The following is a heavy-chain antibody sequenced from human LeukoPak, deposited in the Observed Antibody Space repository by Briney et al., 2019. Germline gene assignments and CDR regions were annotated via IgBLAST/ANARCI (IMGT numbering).Heavy chain of an antibody. CDR3: AVTAATWAIYYFDY. D-gene: IGHD2-15*01. CDR1: GSTFTSDD. Sequence: GASVKVSCKASGSTFTSDDISWVRQATGQGLEWLGWMNPNSGNTGYAQKFQGRVTMTRNTSISTAYMELSSLRSEDTAVYYCAVTAATWAIYYFDYWGQGTLVTVSS. V-gene: IGHV1-8*01. J-gene: IGHJ4*02. CDR2: MNPNSGNT.